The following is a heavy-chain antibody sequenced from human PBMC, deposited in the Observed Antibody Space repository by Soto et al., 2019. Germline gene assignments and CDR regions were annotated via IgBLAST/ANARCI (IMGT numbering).Heavy chain of an antibody. CDR2: IIPIFGTA. V-gene: IGHV1-69*13. J-gene: IGHJ6*02. Sequence: ASVKVSCKASGGTFSSYAISWVRQAPGQGLEWMGGIIPIFGTANYAQKFQGRVTITADESTSTAYMELSSLRSEDTAVYYCATGIYSGYDYYYYGLDVWGQGTTVTVSS. CDR3: ATGIYSGYDYYYYGLDV. D-gene: IGHD5-12*01. CDR1: GGTFSSYA.